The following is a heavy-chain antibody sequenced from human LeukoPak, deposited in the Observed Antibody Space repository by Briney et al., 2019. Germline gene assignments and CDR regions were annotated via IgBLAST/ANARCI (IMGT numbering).Heavy chain of an antibody. CDR2: INAGNGNT. Sequence: GASVKVSCKASGYTFTSYAMHWVRQAPGQRLEWMGWINAGNGNTKYSQKFQGRVTMTEDTSTDTAYMELSSLRSEDTAVYYCATGRLGSRYSGYGPDYWGQGTLVTVSS. CDR1: GYTFTSYA. D-gene: IGHD5-12*01. V-gene: IGHV1-3*01. CDR3: ATGRLGSRYSGYGPDY. J-gene: IGHJ4*02.